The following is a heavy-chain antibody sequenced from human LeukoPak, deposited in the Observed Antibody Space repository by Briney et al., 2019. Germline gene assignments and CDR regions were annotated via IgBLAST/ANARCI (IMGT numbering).Heavy chain of an antibody. CDR3: ASYCSSTSCSGYYGMDV. CDR2: ISSSSSYI. D-gene: IGHD2-2*01. CDR1: GFTFSSYS. V-gene: IGHV3-21*01. Sequence: GGSLRLSCAASGFTFSSYSMNWVRQAPGKGLEWVSSISSSSSYIYCADSVKGRFTISRDNAKNSLYLQMNSLRAEDTAVYYCASYCSSTSCSGYYGMDVWGKGTTVTVSS. J-gene: IGHJ6*04.